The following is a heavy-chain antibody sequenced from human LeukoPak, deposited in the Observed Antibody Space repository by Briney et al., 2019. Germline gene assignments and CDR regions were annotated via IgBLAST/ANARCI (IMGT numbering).Heavy chain of an antibody. CDR2: IWYDGSNK. Sequence: PGGSLRLSCAASGFAFSSYGMHWVRQAPCKGLEWVAVIWYDGSNKYYADSVKGRFTISRDNSKNTLYLQMNSLRAEDTAVYYCARDLLEQQWLVPHYWGQGTLVTVSS. J-gene: IGHJ4*02. CDR3: ARDLLEQQWLVPHY. CDR1: GFAFSSYG. V-gene: IGHV3-33*01. D-gene: IGHD6-19*01.